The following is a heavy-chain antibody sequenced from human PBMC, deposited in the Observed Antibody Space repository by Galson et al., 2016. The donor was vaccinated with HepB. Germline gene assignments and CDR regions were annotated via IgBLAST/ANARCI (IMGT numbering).Heavy chain of an antibody. CDR1: GYTFTGHY. V-gene: IGHV1-2*02. D-gene: IGHD2-21*02. CDR3: ARDRGDGLQDS. J-gene: IGHJ4*02. Sequence: SVKVSCKASGYTFTGHYLHWVRQAPGQGLEWMGWINPSNGGTKLSQKFQDRVTMTRYTSIGTAYMELSSLRSDDTAVYYCARDRGDGLQDSWGQGTLVTVSS. CDR2: INPSNGGT.